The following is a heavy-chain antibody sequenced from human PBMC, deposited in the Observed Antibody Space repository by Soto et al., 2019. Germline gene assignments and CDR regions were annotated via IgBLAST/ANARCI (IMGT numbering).Heavy chain of an antibody. CDR2: ISYDGSNK. J-gene: IGHJ4*02. V-gene: IGHV3-30-3*01. CDR3: AREPHPTDYYDSRGPVY. CDR1: GFTFSSYA. D-gene: IGHD3-22*01. Sequence: GGSLRLSCAASGFTFSSYAMHWVRQAPGKGLEWVAVISYDGSNKYYADSVKGRFTISRDNSKNTLYLQMNSLRAEDTAVYYCAREPHPTDYYDSRGPVYWGQGT.